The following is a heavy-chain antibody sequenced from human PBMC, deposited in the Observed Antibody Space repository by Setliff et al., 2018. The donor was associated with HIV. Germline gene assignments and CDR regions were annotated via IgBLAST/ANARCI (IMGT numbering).Heavy chain of an antibody. J-gene: IGHJ4*02. CDR3: AKDRSGSESGARD. CDR2: ISSSGSAI. D-gene: IGHD1-26*01. CDR1: GFTFSSYE. Sequence: GGSLRLSCAASGFTFSSYEMNWVRQAPGTGLEWLSYISSSGSAIYYADSVKGRFTVSRDNAKNSLYLQMNSLRAEDTAVYYCAKDRSGSESGARDWGQGTLVTVSS. V-gene: IGHV3-48*03.